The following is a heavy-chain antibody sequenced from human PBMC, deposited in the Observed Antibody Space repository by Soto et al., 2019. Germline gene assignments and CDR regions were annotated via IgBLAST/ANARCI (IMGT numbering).Heavy chain of an antibody. D-gene: IGHD3-22*01. CDR1: GYTFTSYG. CDR3: ARAPHSGYYYSIFDY. Sequence: ASVKVSCKASGYTFTSYGISWVRQAPGQGLEWMGWISAYNGNTNYAQKLQGRVTMTTDKSTSTAYMELSSLRSEDTAVYYCARAPHSGYYYSIFDYWGQGALVTVSS. V-gene: IGHV1-18*01. J-gene: IGHJ4*02. CDR2: ISAYNGNT.